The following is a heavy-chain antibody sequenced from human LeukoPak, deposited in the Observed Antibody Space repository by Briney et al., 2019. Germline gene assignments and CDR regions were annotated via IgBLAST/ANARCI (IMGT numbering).Heavy chain of an antibody. J-gene: IGHJ5*02. CDR1: GGSFRNYY. Sequence: SETLSLTCGFYGGSFRNYYWSCIRQSPGKGLEWIGEINQSGRTNYNPSLKTRLTISVDTAKNLFSLNLTSMTAADTATYYCAVRDGHSTSSGDTWGRGTLVTVSS. D-gene: IGHD6-6*01. V-gene: IGHV4-34*01. CDR3: AVRDGHSTSSGDT. CDR2: INQSGRT.